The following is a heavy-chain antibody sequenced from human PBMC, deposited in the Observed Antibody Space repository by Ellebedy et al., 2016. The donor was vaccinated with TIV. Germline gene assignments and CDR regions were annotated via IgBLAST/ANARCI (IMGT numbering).Heavy chain of an antibody. CDR2: INQDGSEK. V-gene: IGHV3-7*01. Sequence: GESLKISCAALGFTFSSYWMSWVRQAPGKGLEWVANINQDGSEKYYVDSVKGRFTISRDNAKNSLYLQMNGLGADDTAVYYCVTDGSYGDYRSPTHAFEFWGQGTMVTVSS. CDR3: VTDGSYGDYRSPTHAFEF. CDR1: GFTFSSYW. D-gene: IGHD4-17*01. J-gene: IGHJ3*01.